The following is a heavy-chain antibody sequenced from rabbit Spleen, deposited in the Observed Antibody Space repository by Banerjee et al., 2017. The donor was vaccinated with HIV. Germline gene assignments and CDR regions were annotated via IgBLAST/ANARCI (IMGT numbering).Heavy chain of an antibody. J-gene: IGHJ3*01. D-gene: IGHD1-1*01. CDR3: ARDLTNIIGWNFGW. V-gene: IGHV1S45*01. CDR1: GFSFSSGYY. Sequence: QQQLVESGGGLVKPGASLTLTCKASGFSFSSGYYISWVRQAPGKGLEWIGCIGTGSGSTFYATWAKGRFTISKTSSTTVTLQMTSLTAADTATYFCARDLTNIIGWNFGWWGQGTLVTVS. CDR2: IGTGSGST.